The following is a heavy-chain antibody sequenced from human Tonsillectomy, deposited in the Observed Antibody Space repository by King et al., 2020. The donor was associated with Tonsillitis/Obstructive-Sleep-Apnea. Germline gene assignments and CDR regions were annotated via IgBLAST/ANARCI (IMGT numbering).Heavy chain of an antibody. J-gene: IGHJ6*03. CDR1: GFTFSSYG. V-gene: IGHV3-30*18. CDR3: AKRTMVRGVLPKYYYYYMDV. D-gene: IGHD3-10*01. CDR2: ISYDGSNK. Sequence: VQLVESGGGVVQPGRSLRLSCAASGFTFSSYGMHWVRQAPGKGLEWVAVISYDGSNKYYADSVKGRFTISRDNSKNTLYLQMNSLRAEDTAVYYCAKRTMVRGVLPKYYYYYMDVWGKGTTVTVS.